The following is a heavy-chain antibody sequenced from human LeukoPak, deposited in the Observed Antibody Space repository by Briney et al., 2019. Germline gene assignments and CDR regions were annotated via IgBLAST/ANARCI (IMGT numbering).Heavy chain of an antibody. V-gene: IGHV1-8*02. CDR2: MNPNNGNT. J-gene: IGHJ1*01. CDR3: TRGGPVAGTHKYFQH. D-gene: IGHD6-19*01. CDR1: GYTFTNFD. Sequence: ASVKVSCKASGYTFTNFDINWVRQATGQGLEWMEWMNPNNGNTDYAQKFQGRVTLTRNTSISTAYMELSSLRSEDTAVYYCTRGGPVAGTHKYFQHWGQGTLVTVSS.